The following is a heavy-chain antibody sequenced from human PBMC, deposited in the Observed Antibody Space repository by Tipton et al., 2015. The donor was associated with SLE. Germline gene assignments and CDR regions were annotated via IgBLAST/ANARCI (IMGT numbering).Heavy chain of an antibody. V-gene: IGHV4-34*01. CDR1: GGSFSGFY. J-gene: IGHJ3*02. D-gene: IGHD2-15*01. CDR2: INHSGST. CDR3: ARKGFARAFDI. Sequence: TLSLTCAVYGGSFSGFYWSWIRQPPGKGLEWIGEINHSGSTNYNPSLKSRVTISVDTSKNQFSLKLSSVTAADTAVYYCARKGFARAFDIWGQGTMVTVSS.